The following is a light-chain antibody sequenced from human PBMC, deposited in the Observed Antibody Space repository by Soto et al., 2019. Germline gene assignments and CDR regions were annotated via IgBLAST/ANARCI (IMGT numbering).Light chain of an antibody. CDR2: DVS. CDR3: SSYTSTTTLGV. Sequence: QSVLTQPASVSGSPGQSITISCTGTTSDIGTYNSVSWYQQHPGKAPKLIIYDVSNRPSGVSNRFSGSKSGNTASLTISGLQAEDEADYHCSSYTSTTTLGVFGGGTQLTVL. J-gene: IGLJ2*01. CDR1: TSDIGTYNS. V-gene: IGLV2-14*03.